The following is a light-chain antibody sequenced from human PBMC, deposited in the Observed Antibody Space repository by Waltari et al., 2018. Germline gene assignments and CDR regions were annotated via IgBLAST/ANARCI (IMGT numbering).Light chain of an antibody. V-gene: IGKV3-20*01. Sequence: EIVLTQSPGTLSLSPGDRATLSSRASQSVSSSYLAWYQQKPGQAPRLLIYGASSRATGIPDRFSGSGSGTDFTLTISRLEPEDFAVYYCQQYGSSPRTFGGGTKVEIK. J-gene: IGKJ4*01. CDR2: GAS. CDR1: QSVSSSY. CDR3: QQYGSSPRT.